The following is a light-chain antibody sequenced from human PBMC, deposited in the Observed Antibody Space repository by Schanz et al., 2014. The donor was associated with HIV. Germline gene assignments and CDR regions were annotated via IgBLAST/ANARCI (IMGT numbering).Light chain of an antibody. Sequence: QSALTQPASVSGSPGQSITISCTGTSSDVGGYNYVSWYQQLPGTAPKLLIYSNNQRPSGVPDRFSGSKSGNTASLAISGLQSEDEADYYCAAWDDSLNGYVFGTGTKLTVL. CDR1: SSDVGGYNY. V-gene: IGLV2-14*01. J-gene: IGLJ1*01. CDR3: AAWDDSLNGYV. CDR2: SNN.